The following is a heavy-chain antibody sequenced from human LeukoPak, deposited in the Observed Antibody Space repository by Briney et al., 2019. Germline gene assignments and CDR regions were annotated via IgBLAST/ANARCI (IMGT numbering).Heavy chain of an antibody. CDR2: ITNDGSST. V-gene: IGHV3-74*01. J-gene: IGHJ4*02. CDR1: GLTFSSHW. Sequence: GSLRLSCAASGLTFSSHWMHWVRPAPGKGLVWVSRITNDGSSTTYADSVKGRFTISRDNAKNMLYLQVNSLRAEDTAVYYCATQQGGTPAYWGQGTLVTVSS. D-gene: IGHD3-16*01. CDR3: ATQQGGTPAY.